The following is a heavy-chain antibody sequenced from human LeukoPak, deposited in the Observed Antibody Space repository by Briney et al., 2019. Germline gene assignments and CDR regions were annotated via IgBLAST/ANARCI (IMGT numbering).Heavy chain of an antibody. CDR3: ARDMDPTLGSGIPMTWFDP. J-gene: IGHJ5*02. V-gene: IGHV1-18*01. CDR1: GYTFTSYG. D-gene: IGHD3-10*01. Sequence: ASVKVSCKASGYTFTSYGISWVRQAPGQGLEWMGWISAYNGNTNYAQKLQGRVTMTTDTSTSIAYMELRSLRSDDTAVYYCARDMDPTLGSGIPMTWFDPWGQGTLVTVSS. CDR2: ISAYNGNT.